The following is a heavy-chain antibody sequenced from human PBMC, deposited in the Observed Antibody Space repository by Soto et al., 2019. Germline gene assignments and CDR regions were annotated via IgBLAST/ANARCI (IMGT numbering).Heavy chain of an antibody. V-gene: IGHV4-30-4*01. CDR2: IYYSGST. CDR1: GGSISSGDYY. Sequence: QVQLQESGPGLVKPSQTLSLTCTVSGGSISSGDYYWSWIRQPPGQGLEWIGYIYYSGSTYYNPSLKIPVTISVNTSKNQCSLKLSSVTAADTAVDYCARDPELPSGGFDYWGQGTLVTVSS. J-gene: IGHJ4*02. CDR3: ARDPELPSGGFDY. D-gene: IGHD1-26*01.